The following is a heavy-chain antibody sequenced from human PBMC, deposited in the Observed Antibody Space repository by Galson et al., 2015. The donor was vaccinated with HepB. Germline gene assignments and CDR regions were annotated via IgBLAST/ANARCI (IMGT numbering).Heavy chain of an antibody. CDR1: GYTFNDYY. Sequence: SCKASGYTFNDYYMYWVRQAPGQGLEYMGRINPKSGGTINAQKFQGRVTMTRDTSISTVYMELSILRSDDTAVYYCASTIGATGRRQLVSDYWGQGTLVTVSS. D-gene: IGHD6-13*01. CDR3: ASTIGATGRRQLVSDY. V-gene: IGHV1-2*06. CDR2: INPKSGGT. J-gene: IGHJ4*02.